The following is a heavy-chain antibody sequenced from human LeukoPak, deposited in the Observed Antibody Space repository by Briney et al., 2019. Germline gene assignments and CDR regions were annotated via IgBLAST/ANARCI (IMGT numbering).Heavy chain of an antibody. CDR2: IDRSGGST. CDR1: GFSFNIYT. CDR3: ARGSHGEHDS. D-gene: IGHD4-17*01. Sequence: PGGSLRLSCAASGFSFNIYTMSWVRQAPGKGLEWVAAIDRSGGSTFYADSVKGRFTISKDNSKNTLYLQINSLRADDTAIYYCARGSHGEHDSWGQGTLVTVSS. V-gene: IGHV3-23*01. J-gene: IGHJ5*01.